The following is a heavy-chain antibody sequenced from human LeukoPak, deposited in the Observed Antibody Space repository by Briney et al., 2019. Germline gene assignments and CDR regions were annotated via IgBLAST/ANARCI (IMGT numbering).Heavy chain of an antibody. V-gene: IGHV4-59*01. J-gene: IGHJ2*01. CDR2: IYYSGST. CDR3: ARDRGPIVVVPAAMVGLWYFDL. Sequence: SETLSLTCTFSGDSISSYHWSWIRQPPGKGLEWIGYIYYSGSTNYNPSLKSRVTISVDTSKNQFSLKLSSVTAADTAVYYCARDRGPIVVVPAAMVGLWYFDLWGRGTLVTVSS. D-gene: IGHD2-2*01. CDR1: GDSISSYH.